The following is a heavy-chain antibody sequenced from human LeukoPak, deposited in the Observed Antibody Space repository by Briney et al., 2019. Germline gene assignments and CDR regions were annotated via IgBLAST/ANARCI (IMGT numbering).Heavy chain of an antibody. CDR1: GFTVSSNY. D-gene: IGHD2-21*02. J-gene: IGHJ5*02. V-gene: IGHV3-53*01. CDR3: ARVYCGGDCYSP. Sequence: GWSLRLSCAASGFTVSSNYMSWVRQAPGKGLEWVSVIYSGGSTYYADSVKGRFTISRDNSKNTLYLQMNSLRAEDTAVYYCARVYCGGDCYSPWGQGTLVTVSS. CDR2: IYSGGST.